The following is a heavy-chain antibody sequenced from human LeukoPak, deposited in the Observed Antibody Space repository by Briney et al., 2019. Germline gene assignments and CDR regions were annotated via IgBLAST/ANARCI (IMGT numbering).Heavy chain of an antibody. CDR1: GGSISSSSYY. Sequence: SETLSLTCTVSGGSISSSSYYWGGIRPPPGKRLEGIGSIYYRGRTYYHPSLKSRVPISVDTSKNQSSLKLSSVTAADTGVYYCAKDRQTITIFGVVNTPRANFDYWGQGTLVTVSS. J-gene: IGHJ4*02. CDR3: AKDRQTITIFGVVNTPRANFDY. D-gene: IGHD3-3*01. V-gene: IGHV4-39*02. CDR2: IYYRGRT.